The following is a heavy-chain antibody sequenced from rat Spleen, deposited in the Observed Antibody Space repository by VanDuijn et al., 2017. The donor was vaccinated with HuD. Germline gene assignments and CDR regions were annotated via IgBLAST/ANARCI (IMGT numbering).Heavy chain of an antibody. V-gene: IGHV5-7*01. CDR2: ISYDGSST. CDR3: ARQDTSGYSNWFAY. Sequence: EVQLVESGGGLVQPGRSLKLSCEVSGFTFSDYYMAWVRQAPTKGLEWVATISYDGSSTYYRDSVKGRFTISRDNAKSTLYLQMDSLRSEDTATYYCARQDTSGYSNWFAYWGQGTLVTVSS. J-gene: IGHJ3*01. CDR1: GFTFSDYY. D-gene: IGHD4-3*01.